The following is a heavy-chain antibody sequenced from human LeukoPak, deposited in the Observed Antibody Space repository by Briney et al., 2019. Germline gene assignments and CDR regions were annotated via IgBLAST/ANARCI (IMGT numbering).Heavy chain of an antibody. CDR1: GGSFSGYY. CDR2: INHSGST. CDR3: ARHTSRVIVVVNN. V-gene: IGHV4-34*01. D-gene: IGHD3-22*01. J-gene: IGHJ4*02. Sequence: PSETLSLTCAVYGGSFSGYYWSWIRQPPGKGLEWIGEINHSGSTNYNPSLKSRVTISVDTSKNQFSLKLSSVTAADTAVYYCARHTSRVIVVVNNWGQGILVTVSS.